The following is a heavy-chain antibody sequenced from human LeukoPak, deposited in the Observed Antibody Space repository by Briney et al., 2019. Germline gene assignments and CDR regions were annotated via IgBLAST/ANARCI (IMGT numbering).Heavy chain of an antibody. CDR1: GLTFSSYA. V-gene: IGHV3-23*01. CDR2: ISGSGGST. J-gene: IGHJ6*04. Sequence: GGSLRLSCAASGLTFSSYAMSWVRQAPGKGLEWVSAISGSGGSTYYADSVKGRFTISRDNSKNTLYLQMNSLRAEDTAVYYCAKDQGGSSWVRYYGMDVWGKGTTVTVSS. CDR3: AKDQGGSSWVRYYGMDV. D-gene: IGHD6-13*01.